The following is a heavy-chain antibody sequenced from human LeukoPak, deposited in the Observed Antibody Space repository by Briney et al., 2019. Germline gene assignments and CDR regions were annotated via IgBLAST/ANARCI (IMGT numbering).Heavy chain of an antibody. J-gene: IGHJ6*02. V-gene: IGHV3-7*03. Sequence: GALRLSCAASGINLCWYWMKWARQAPGEGLEWVASINHNGNVNYYVDSVKGRFTISRDNAKNSLYLQMSNSRAEDTAVYFCARGGGLDVWGQGATVTVSS. CDR3: ARGGGLDV. CDR2: INHNGNVN. CDR1: GINLCWYW. D-gene: IGHD3-16*01.